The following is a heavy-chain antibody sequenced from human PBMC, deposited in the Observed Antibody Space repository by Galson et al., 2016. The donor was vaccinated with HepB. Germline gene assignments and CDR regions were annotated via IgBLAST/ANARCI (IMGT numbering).Heavy chain of an antibody. CDR1: GFTFSDHF. Sequence: SLRLSCAASGFTFSDHFMDWVRQAPGKGLEWVGRSHNKPRSYATEYAASVKGRFLISRDESKNLLNLQMNSLRAEDTAMYFCARPTRGGGYSFLIEDWGQGTLVTVSS. J-gene: IGHJ4*02. D-gene: IGHD1-26*01. V-gene: IGHV3-72*01. CDR3: ARPTRGGGYSFLIED. CDR2: SHNKPRSYAT.